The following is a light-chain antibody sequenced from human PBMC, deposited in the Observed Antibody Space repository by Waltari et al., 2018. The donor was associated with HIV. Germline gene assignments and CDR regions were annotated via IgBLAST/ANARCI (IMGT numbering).Light chain of an antibody. CDR3: GSYSGSKNFAV. CDR1: SSDVGGSNF. CDR2: DVS. V-gene: IGLV2-8*01. Sequence: QSALTQPPSASGSPGQSVTISCPGTSSDVGGSNFVSLYQQHPGKAPKLMIFDVSKRPSGVPDRFSGSKSGNTASLTVSGLQAEDEADYYCGSYSGSKNFAVFGGGTKLTVL. J-gene: IGLJ3*02.